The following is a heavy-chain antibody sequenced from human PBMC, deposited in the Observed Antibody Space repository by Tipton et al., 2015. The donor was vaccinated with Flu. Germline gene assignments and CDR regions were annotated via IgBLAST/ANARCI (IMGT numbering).Heavy chain of an antibody. CDR3: ARDDSGFNDY. Sequence: TLSLTCTVSGGSIRSSSYYWGWIRQPPGKGPEWIGSMLYGGSTYYNPSLESRVTISLDTSKNQFSLKLSSATAADTAVYYCARDDSGFNDYWGPGTLVTVSP. D-gene: IGHD3-22*01. V-gene: IGHV4-39*07. CDR2: MLYGGST. CDR1: GGSIRSSSYY. J-gene: IGHJ4*02.